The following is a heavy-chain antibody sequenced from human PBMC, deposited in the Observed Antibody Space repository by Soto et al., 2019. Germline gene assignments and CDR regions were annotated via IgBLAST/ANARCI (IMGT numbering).Heavy chain of an antibody. CDR3: ARVADTIDYYYYGMDV. CDR2: IYYSGST. CDR1: GGSISSGDYY. J-gene: IGHJ6*02. V-gene: IGHV4-30-4*01. Sequence: QVQLQESGPGLVKPSQTLSLTCTVSGGSISSGDYYWSWIRQPPGKGLEWIGYIYYSGSTYYNPSLKSRVTISVDTSKNQFSLKLSSVTAADTAVYYCARVADTIDYYYYGMDVWGQGTTVTVSS. D-gene: IGHD2-2*01.